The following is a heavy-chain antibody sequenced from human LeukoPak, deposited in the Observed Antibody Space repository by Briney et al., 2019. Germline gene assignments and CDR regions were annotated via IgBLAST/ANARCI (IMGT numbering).Heavy chain of an antibody. D-gene: IGHD6-6*01. CDR1: GYTFNSYY. CDR3: ARDRVEYSSSDWFDP. J-gene: IGHJ5*02. V-gene: IGHV1-46*02. CDR2: INPSSGST. Sequence: ASVKVSCKASGYTFNSYYMHWVRQAPGQGLEWMGIINPSSGSTSYAQNFQGRVTITTDESTSTAYMELSSLRSEDTAVYYCARDRVEYSSSDWFDPWGQGTLVTVSS.